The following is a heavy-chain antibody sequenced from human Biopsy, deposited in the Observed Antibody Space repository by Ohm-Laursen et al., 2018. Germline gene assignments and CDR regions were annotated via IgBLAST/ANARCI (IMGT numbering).Heavy chain of an antibody. D-gene: IGHD4-17*01. Sequence: QTLSLTSAISGDSVSSNRAAWNWIRQSPSRGLEWLGRTFYRAKWYTDFAVSVKSRITLTPDPSTNQFSLQLNSVTPDDTAVYYCARSGGDSLNYYFDFWGQGTLVTVSS. J-gene: IGHJ4*02. CDR2: TFYRAKWYT. CDR1: GDSVSSNRAA. V-gene: IGHV6-1*01. CDR3: ARSGGDSLNYYFDF.